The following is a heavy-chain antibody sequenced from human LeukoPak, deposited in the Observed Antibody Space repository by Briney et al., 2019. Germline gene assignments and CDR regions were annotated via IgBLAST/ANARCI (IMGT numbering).Heavy chain of an antibody. CDR3: ARGPICSGGSCYSYNLGY. J-gene: IGHJ4*02. D-gene: IGHD2-15*01. V-gene: IGHV4-34*01. CDR1: GGSFSGYY. Sequence: SETLSLTCAVYGGSFSGYYWSWIRQPPGKGLEWIGEINHSGSTNYNPSLKSRVTISVDTSKNQFSLKLSSVTAADTAVYYCARGPICSGGSCYSYNLGYWGQGTLVTVSS. CDR2: INHSGST.